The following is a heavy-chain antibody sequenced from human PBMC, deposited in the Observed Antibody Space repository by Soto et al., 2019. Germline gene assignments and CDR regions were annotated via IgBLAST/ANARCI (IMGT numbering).Heavy chain of an antibody. CDR2: INHSGST. Sequence: PSETLSLTCAVYGGSFSGYYWSWIRQPPGKGLEWIGEINHSGSTNYNPSLKSRVTISVDTSKNQFSLKLSSVTAADTAVYYCASSTTLPAIFDYWGQGTLVTVSS. CDR1: GGSFSGYY. CDR3: ASSTTLPAIFDY. J-gene: IGHJ4*02. D-gene: IGHD1-26*01. V-gene: IGHV4-34*01.